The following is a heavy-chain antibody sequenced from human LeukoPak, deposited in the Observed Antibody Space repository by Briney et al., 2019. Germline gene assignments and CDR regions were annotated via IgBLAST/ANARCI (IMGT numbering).Heavy chain of an antibody. CDR2: INPSGGST. CDR1: GYTFTSYY. D-gene: IGHD4-11*01. J-gene: IGHJ4*02. V-gene: IGHV1-46*01. Sequence: GASVKVSCKASGYTFTSYYMHWVRQAPGQGLEWMGIINPSGGSTSYAQKLQGRVTMTTDTSTSTAYMELRSLRSDDTAVYYCARPFYSNYGHGLDYWGQGTLVTVSS. CDR3: ARPFYSNYGHGLDY.